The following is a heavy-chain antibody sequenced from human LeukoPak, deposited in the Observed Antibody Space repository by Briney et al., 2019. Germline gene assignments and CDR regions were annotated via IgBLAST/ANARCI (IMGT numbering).Heavy chain of an antibody. D-gene: IGHD2-21*01. CDR1: GDSVSSGGYY. CDR3: ARGSGSNSYSPGFDP. J-gene: IGHJ5*02. Sequence: SETLSLTCTVSGDSVSSGGYYGSWIRQHPVKGLEWIGYIYSSGGTFYNPSLKSRLALSKDTSKNQFSLNLSSVTTADTAVYYCARGSGSNSYSPGFDPWGQGTLVTVSS. V-gene: IGHV4-31*03. CDR2: IYSSGGT.